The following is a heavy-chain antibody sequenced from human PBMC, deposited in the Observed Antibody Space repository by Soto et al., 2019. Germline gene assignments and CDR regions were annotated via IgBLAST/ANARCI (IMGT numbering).Heavy chain of an antibody. D-gene: IGHD1-26*01. V-gene: IGHV4-31*03. CDR1: GGSISSGGYY. Sequence: QVQLQESGPGLVKPSQTLSLTCTVSGGSISSGGYYWSWIRQHPGKGLEWIGYIYYSGSTYYNPSLKSRVTISVDTSKNQFSLKLSSVTAADTAVYYCARFSESPSAVPYYFDYWGQGTLVTVSS. J-gene: IGHJ4*02. CDR3: ARFSESPSAVPYYFDY. CDR2: IYYSGST.